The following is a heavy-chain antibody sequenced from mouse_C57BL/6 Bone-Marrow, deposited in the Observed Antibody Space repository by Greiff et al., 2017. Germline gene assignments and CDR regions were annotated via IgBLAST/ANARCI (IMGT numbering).Heavy chain of an antibody. V-gene: IGHV14-4*01. CDR1: GFNIKDDY. Sequence: EVHLVESGAELVRPGASVKLSCTASGFNIKDDYMHWVKQRPEQGLEWIGWIDPENGDTEYASKFQGKATITADTSSNTAYLQLSSLTSEDTAVYYCTTLYGSSLYWYFDVWGTGTTVTVSS. D-gene: IGHD1-1*01. CDR3: TTLYGSSLYWYFDV. CDR2: IDPENGDT. J-gene: IGHJ1*03.